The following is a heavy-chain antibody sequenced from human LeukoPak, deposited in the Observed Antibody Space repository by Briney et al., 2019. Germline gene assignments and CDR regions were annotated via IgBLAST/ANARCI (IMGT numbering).Heavy chain of an antibody. CDR3: ARHGGTLDYFDS. V-gene: IGHV4-59*08. D-gene: IGHD1-26*01. J-gene: IGHJ4*02. CDR1: NGSISTYY. Sequence: SETPSLTCSVSNGSISTYYWSWIRQSPGKGLEWIGYIYQGGTTSYNPSLKRRVTISVDSPKNQFFLRLTSLTAADTALYYWARHGGTLDYFDSWGPGSLVIVSS. CDR2: IYQGGTT.